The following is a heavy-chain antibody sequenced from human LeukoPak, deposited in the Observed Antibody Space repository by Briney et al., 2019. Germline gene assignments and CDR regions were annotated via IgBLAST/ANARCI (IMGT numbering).Heavy chain of an antibody. Sequence: GGSLRLSCAASGFTFSTYWMNWYRQAPGKGLEWVGNINQNASEINYVDSVRGRFTISRDKAKTSLHLQMNSLRAEDTAVYYCATDRDNSDWQKRFDAGGQRTLVTVSS. CDR1: GFTFSTYW. D-gene: IGHD2-21*02. V-gene: IGHV3-7*01. CDR3: ATDRDNSDWQKRFDA. CDR2: INQNASEI. J-gene: IGHJ4*02.